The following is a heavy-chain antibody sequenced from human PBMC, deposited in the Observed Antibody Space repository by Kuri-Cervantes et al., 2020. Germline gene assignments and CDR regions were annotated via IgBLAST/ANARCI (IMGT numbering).Heavy chain of an antibody. CDR1: GFTFSIYS. V-gene: IGHV3-21*01. J-gene: IGHJ4*02. CDR2: ISRSSSYI. D-gene: IGHD6-19*01. Sequence: GESLKISCAASGFTFSIYSMNWVRQAPGKGLEWVSSISRSSSYIYYADSVKGRFTISRDNAKNSLYLQTNSLRAEDTAVYYCARDLVSGTVDYWGQGTLVTVSS. CDR3: ARDLVSGTVDY.